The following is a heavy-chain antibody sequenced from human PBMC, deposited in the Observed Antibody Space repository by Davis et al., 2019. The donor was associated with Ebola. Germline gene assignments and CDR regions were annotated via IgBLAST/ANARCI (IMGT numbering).Heavy chain of an antibody. D-gene: IGHD2-15*01. CDR1: GFTFSSYS. CDR2: ISSSSSYI. Sequence: AASVKVSCKASGFTFSSYSMNWVRQAPGKGLEWVSSISSSSSYIYYADSVKGRFTISRDNAKNSLYLQMNSLRAEDTAVYYCARGAGDIVVVVAAASYYYGMDVWGQGTTVTVSS. J-gene: IGHJ6*02. V-gene: IGHV3-21*01. CDR3: ARGAGDIVVVVAAASYYYGMDV.